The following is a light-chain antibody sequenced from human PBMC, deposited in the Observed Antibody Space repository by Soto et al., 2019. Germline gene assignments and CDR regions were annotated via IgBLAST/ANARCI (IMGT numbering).Light chain of an antibody. CDR3: QQSYSTSWT. CDR1: QSIGSH. J-gene: IGKJ1*01. V-gene: IGKV1-39*01. CDR2: AAS. Sequence: DIQMTQSPLSLSASVGDRVTITCRASQSIGSHLNWYQQKPGKAPKLLIYAASSLQGGVPSSFSGIGSGTDFTLTISSLQPEDFATYYCQQSYSTSWTFGQGTKVEIK.